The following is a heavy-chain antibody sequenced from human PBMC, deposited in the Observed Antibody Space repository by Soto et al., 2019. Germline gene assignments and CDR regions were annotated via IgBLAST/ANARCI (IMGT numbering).Heavy chain of an antibody. D-gene: IGHD3-16*01. Sequence: SETLSLTCTVSGGSISSGGYYWSWIRQHPGKGLEWIGYIYYSGSTHYNPSLKSRVTISVDTSKNQFSLKLSSVTAADTAVYYCARAVANYGITFSPFDYWGQGTLVTVSS. CDR2: IYYSGST. CDR3: ARAVANYGITFSPFDY. CDR1: GGSISSGGYY. V-gene: IGHV4-31*03. J-gene: IGHJ4*02.